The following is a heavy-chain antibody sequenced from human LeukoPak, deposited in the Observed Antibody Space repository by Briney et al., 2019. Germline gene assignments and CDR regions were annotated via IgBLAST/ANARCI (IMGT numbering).Heavy chain of an antibody. J-gene: IGHJ4*02. D-gene: IGHD2-15*01. CDR1: GFTFSSCE. V-gene: IGHV3-48*03. Sequence: GGSLRLSCAASGFTFSSCEMNWVRQTPGKGLEWVSYIDSSGTTIYYADSVKGRFTSSRDNAKNSLHLQMNSLRAEDTALYYCARVIGGEYYFDYWGQGTLVTVSS. CDR3: ARVIGGEYYFDY. CDR2: IDSSGTTI.